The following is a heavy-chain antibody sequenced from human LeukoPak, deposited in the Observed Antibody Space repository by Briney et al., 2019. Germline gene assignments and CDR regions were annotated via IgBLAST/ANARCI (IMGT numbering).Heavy chain of an antibody. D-gene: IGHD3-22*01. Sequence: GGSLRLSCAASGFTFSSYWMSWVRRAPGKGLEWVANIKQDGSEKYYVDSVKGRFTISRDNAKNSLYLQMNSLRAEDTAVYYCARVSWGYYDSSGYYYAPLSYFDYWGQGTLVTVSS. CDR3: ARVSWGYYDSSGYYYAPLSYFDY. CDR1: GFTFSSYW. CDR2: IKQDGSEK. J-gene: IGHJ4*02. V-gene: IGHV3-7*01.